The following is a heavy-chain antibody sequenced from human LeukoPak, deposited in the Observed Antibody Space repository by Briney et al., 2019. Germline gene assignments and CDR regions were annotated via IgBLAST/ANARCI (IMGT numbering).Heavy chain of an antibody. V-gene: IGHV4-59*01. Sequence: PSETLSLTCAVSGGSFSGYYWSWIRQPPGKGLEWIGYTYYSGTTNYNPSLKSRVTISVDTSKNQFSLKLGSVTAADTAVYYCAKGPYDYNTRGQGTLVTVSS. CDR1: GGSFSGYY. J-gene: IGHJ4*02. D-gene: IGHD5-24*01. CDR3: AKGPYDYNT. CDR2: TYYSGTT.